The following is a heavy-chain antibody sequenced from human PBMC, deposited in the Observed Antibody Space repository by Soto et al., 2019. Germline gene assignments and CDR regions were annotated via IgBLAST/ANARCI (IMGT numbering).Heavy chain of an antibody. V-gene: IGHV4-34*01. J-gene: IGHJ4*02. CDR3: ARGPTYYDILTGYSRFDY. Sequence: SETLSLTCAVYGGSFSGYYWSWIRQPPGKGLEWIGEINHSGSTNYNPSLKSRVTISVDTSKNQFSLKPSSVTAADTAVYYCARGPTYYDILTGYSRFDYWGQGTLVTVSS. CDR2: INHSGST. D-gene: IGHD3-9*01. CDR1: GGSFSGYY.